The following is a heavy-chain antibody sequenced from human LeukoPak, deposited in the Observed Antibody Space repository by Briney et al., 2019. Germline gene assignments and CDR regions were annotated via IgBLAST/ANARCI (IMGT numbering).Heavy chain of an antibody. CDR2: INTDGSTT. D-gene: IGHD3-10*01. Sequence: GGSLRLSCAASGFTFNGYSMHWVRQAPGKGLVWVSRINTDGSTTTYADSVKGRFTISRDNAKNTLYLQMSSLRAEDTAVYFCARNFSYGHDYWGQGTLVTVSS. CDR1: GFTFNGYS. CDR3: ARNFSYGHDY. J-gene: IGHJ4*02. V-gene: IGHV3-74*01.